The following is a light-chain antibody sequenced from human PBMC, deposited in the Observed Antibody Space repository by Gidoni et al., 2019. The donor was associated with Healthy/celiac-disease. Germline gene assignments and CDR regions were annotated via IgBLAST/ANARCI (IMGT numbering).Light chain of an antibody. V-gene: IGKV3-20*01. J-gene: IGKJ4*01. CDR2: GAS. CDR1: QSVSSSY. CDR3: QQYGSSLX. Sequence: EIVLTQSPGTLSLSPGERATLSCKASQSVSSSYLAWYQQKPGQAPRLLIYGASSRATGIPDRFSGSGSGTDFTLTISRLEPEDFAVYYCQQYGSSLXXXGGTKVEI.